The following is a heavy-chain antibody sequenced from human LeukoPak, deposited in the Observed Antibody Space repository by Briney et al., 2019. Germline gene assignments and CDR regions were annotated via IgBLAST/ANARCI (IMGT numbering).Heavy chain of an antibody. D-gene: IGHD2-2*01. CDR1: GYTLTELS. CDR3: ARAGIVVVHYEDWEWFDP. J-gene: IGHJ5*02. V-gene: IGHV1-24*01. CDR2: FGPEDGET. Sequence: ASVKVSCKVSGYTLTELSMHWVRQAPGKGLEWMGGFGPEDGETIYAQKFQGRVTMTEDTSTDTAYMELSRLRSDDTAVYYCARAGIVVVHYEDWEWFDPWGQGTLVTVSS.